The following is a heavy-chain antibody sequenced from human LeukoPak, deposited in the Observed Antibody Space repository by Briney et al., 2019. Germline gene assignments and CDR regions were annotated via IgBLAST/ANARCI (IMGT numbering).Heavy chain of an antibody. J-gene: IGHJ4*02. CDR1: GYTFSNFG. Sequence: ASVRVSCKTPGYTFSNFGINWVRQAPGQGLEWMGWISGNNDNPNYGQKFQGRFTVTTDSPTSTAYMELRNLRFDDTAVYYCARDGTSTDDYWGQGTLVTVSS. CDR2: ISGNNDNP. V-gene: IGHV1-18*01. CDR3: ARDGTSTDDY. D-gene: IGHD2-2*01.